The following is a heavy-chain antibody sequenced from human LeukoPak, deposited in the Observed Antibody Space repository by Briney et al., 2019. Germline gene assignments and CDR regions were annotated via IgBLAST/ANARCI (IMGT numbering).Heavy chain of an antibody. CDR2: INPSGGST. V-gene: IGHV1-46*01. Sequence: ASVKVSCKASGYTFTSYGISWVRQAPGQGLEWMGIINPSGGSTSYAQKFQGRVTMTRDMSTSTVYMELSSLRSEDTAVYYCARDREYYYDSSGYYYGLDYWGQGTLVTVSS. CDR3: ARDREYYYDSSGYYYGLDY. D-gene: IGHD3-22*01. J-gene: IGHJ4*02. CDR1: GYTFTSYG.